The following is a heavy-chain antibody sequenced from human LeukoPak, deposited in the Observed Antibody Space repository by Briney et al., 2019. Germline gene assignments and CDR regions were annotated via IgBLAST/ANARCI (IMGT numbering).Heavy chain of an antibody. V-gene: IGHV4-59*01. Sequence: SEILSLTCTVSGGSISSYYWSWIRQPPGKGLEWIGYIYYSGSTNYNPSLKSRVTISVDTSKNQFSLKPNSVTAADTAVYYCARDRSDSSGWYYFDYWGQGTLVTVSS. CDR3: ARDRSDSSGWYYFDY. CDR2: IYYSGST. CDR1: GGSISSYY. J-gene: IGHJ4*02. D-gene: IGHD6-19*01.